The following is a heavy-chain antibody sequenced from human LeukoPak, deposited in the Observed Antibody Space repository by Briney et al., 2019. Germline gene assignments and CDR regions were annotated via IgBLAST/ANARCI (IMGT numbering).Heavy chain of an antibody. J-gene: IGHJ6*03. D-gene: IGHD3-10*01. V-gene: IGHV4-34*01. CDR3: ARERKYYYGSGSYYSWDYYYYMDV. Sequence: TSETLSLTCAVYGGSFSGYYWSWIRQPPGKGLEWIGEINHSGSTNYNPSLKSRVTISVDMSKNQFSLKLSSVTAADTAVYYCARERKYYYGSGSYYSWDYYYYMDVWGKGTTVTVSS. CDR1: GGSFSGYY. CDR2: INHSGST.